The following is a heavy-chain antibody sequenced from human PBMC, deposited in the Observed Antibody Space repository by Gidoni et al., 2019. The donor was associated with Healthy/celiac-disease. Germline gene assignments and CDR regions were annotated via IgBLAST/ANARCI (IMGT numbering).Heavy chain of an antibody. CDR3: ARRAPPDILTGYPPLDY. CDR1: GFTFSSYS. CDR2: ISSSRSTI. Sequence: EVQLVESGGGLVQPGGSLRLSCAASGFTFSSYSMNWVRQAPGKGLEWVSYISSSRSTIYYADSVKGRFTISRDNAKNSLYLQMNSLRAEDTAVYYCARRAPPDILTGYPPLDYWGQGTLVTVSS. V-gene: IGHV3-48*01. D-gene: IGHD3-9*01. J-gene: IGHJ4*02.